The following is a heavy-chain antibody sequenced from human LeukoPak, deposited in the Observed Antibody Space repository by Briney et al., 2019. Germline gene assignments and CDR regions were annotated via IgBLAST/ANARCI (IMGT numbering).Heavy chain of an antibody. CDR3: ARGRYSSYHSLDY. V-gene: IGHV1-2*02. CDR2: INPNSGGT. CDR1: GYTFTGYY. Sequence: ASVKVSCKASGYTFTGYYMHWVRQAPGQGLEWMGWINPNSGGTNYAQKFQGRVTMTRDTSISTAYMELSRLRSEDTAVYYCARGRYSSYHSLDYWGQGTLVTVSS. D-gene: IGHD6-19*01. J-gene: IGHJ4*02.